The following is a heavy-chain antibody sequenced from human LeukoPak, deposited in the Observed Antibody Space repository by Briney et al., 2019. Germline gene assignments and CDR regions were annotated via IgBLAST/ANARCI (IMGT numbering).Heavy chain of an antibody. CDR3: ARIVVVSSTLRFDAFDI. D-gene: IGHD2-15*01. Sequence: ASVKVSCKASGYTFTGYYIHWVRQAPGQGLEWMGWINPNSGGTNFAQKFQGRVTVTRDTSLSTAYMELSRLRSDDTAVYYCARIVVVSSTLRFDAFDIWGQGTMVTVSS. V-gene: IGHV1-2*02. CDR1: GYTFTGYY. J-gene: IGHJ3*02. CDR2: INPNSGGT.